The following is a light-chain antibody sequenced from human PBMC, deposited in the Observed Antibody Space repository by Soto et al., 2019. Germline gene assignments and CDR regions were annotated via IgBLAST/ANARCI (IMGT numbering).Light chain of an antibody. CDR1: QSVSSN. V-gene: IGKV3-15*01. Sequence: EVVMPQSPATLSVSPGERATLSCRASQSVSSNLAWYQQKPGQAPRLLLYGASTRATGIPARFSGSGSGTEFTLTISSLQSEDFAVYYCQQYNNWPPYTFGQGTKLEIK. CDR2: GAS. J-gene: IGKJ2*01. CDR3: QQYNNWPPYT.